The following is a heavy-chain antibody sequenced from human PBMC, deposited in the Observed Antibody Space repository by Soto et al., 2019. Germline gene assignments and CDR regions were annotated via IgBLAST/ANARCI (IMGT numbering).Heavy chain of an antibody. CDR1: GFTFSSYG. CDR3: AGGLGYCSGGSCGIVGDWFDP. CDR2: IWYDGSNK. Sequence: QVQLVESGGGVVQPGRSLRLSCAASGFTFSSYGMHWVRQAPGKGLEWVAVIWYDGSNKYYADSVKGRFTISRDNSKNTLYRQMNSLRAEDTAVYYCAGGLGYCSGGSCGIVGDWFDPWGQGTLVTVSS. D-gene: IGHD2-15*01. J-gene: IGHJ5*02. V-gene: IGHV3-33*01.